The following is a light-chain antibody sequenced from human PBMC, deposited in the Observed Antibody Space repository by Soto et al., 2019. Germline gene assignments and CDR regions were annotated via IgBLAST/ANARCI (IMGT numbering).Light chain of an antibody. J-gene: IGKJ5*01. Sequence: DIQMTQSPSSLSASVGARVPITCRASQSISSYLNWYQQKPGKAPKLLIYAASSLQSGVPSRFSGSGSGTDFTLTISSLQPEDFATYYCQQSYSTLLITFGQGTRLEIK. V-gene: IGKV1-39*01. CDR2: AAS. CDR1: QSISSY. CDR3: QQSYSTLLIT.